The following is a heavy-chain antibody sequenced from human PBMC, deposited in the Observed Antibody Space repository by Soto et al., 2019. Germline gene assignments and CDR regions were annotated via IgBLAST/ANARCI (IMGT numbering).Heavy chain of an antibody. D-gene: IGHD3-3*01. CDR3: ATLSGRNYDFWSGYYGLRHHLHYYYYGMDV. J-gene: IGHJ6*02. CDR2: IDPSDSYT. V-gene: IGHV5-10-1*01. Sequence: PGESLKISCKGSGYSFTSYWISWVRQMPGKGLEWMGRIDPSDSYTNYSPSFQGHVTISADKSISTAYLQWSSLKASDTAMYYRATLSGRNYDFWSGYYGLRHHLHYYYYGMDVWGQGTTVTVSS. CDR1: GYSFTSYW.